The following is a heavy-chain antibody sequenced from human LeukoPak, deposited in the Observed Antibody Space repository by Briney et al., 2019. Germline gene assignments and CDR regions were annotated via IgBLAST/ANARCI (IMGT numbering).Heavy chain of an antibody. CDR3: ARDRGAEDEDFDY. CDR2: ISSSSSYI. D-gene: IGHD1-26*01. CDR1: GFIFSSYA. Sequence: GGSLRLSCAPSGFIFSSYAMSWVRQAPGKGLEWVSSISSSSSYIYYADSVKGRFTISRDNAKNSLYLQMNSLRAEDTAVYYCARDRGAEDEDFDYWGQGTLVTVSS. V-gene: IGHV3-21*01. J-gene: IGHJ4*02.